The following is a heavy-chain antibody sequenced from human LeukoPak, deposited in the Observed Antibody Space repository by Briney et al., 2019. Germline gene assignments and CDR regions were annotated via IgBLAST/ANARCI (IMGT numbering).Heavy chain of an antibody. J-gene: IGHJ5*02. Sequence: GGSLRLSCAASGFTLSNFEMSWVRQAPGKGLEWISYINPSGSNTFIADSVKGRFTISRDNAKNSVYLQLNSLTVEDTGVYYCVRDYSQPGDGFDTWGQGTRVIVFS. D-gene: IGHD2-21*01. V-gene: IGHV3-48*03. CDR2: INPSGSNT. CDR1: GFTLSNFE. CDR3: VRDYSQPGDGFDT.